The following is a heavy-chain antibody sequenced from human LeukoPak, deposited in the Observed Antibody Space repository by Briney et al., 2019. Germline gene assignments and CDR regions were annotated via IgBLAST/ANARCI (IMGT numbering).Heavy chain of an antibody. J-gene: IGHJ6*03. Sequence: GESLKISCKGSGYSFTTYWIGWVRQMPGKGLEWIGIIYPGDSDTRYSPSFQGQVTISADKSISTAYLQWSSLKASDTAMYYCARLPYYYDSSGYKSYYYYYMDVWGKGTTVTISS. CDR1: GYSFTTYW. CDR3: ARLPYYYDSSGYKSYYYYYMDV. D-gene: IGHD3-22*01. CDR2: IYPGDSDT. V-gene: IGHV5-51*01.